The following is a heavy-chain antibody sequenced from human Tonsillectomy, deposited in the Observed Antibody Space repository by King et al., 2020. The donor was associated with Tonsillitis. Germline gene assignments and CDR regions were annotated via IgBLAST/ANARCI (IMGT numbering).Heavy chain of an antibody. V-gene: IGHV4-30-4*01. J-gene: IGHJ4*02. CDR3: ARSGSILWFGELSPGFDY. CDR2: IYYSGST. D-gene: IGHD3-10*01. Sequence: QLQESGPGLVKPSQTLSLTCTVSGGSISSGDYYWSWIRQPPGKGLEWIGYIYYSGSTYYNPSLKSRVTISVDTSKNQFSLKLSSVTAADTAVYYCARSGSILWFGELSPGFDYWGQGTLVTVSS. CDR1: GGSISSGDYY.